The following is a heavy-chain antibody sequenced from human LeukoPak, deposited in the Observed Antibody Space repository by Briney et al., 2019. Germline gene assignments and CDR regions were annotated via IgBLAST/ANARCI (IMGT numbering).Heavy chain of an antibody. D-gene: IGHD6-13*01. CDR2: ITWNSGDI. J-gene: IGHJ1*01. CDR3: AKDASSSSWFTFQH. V-gene: IGHV3-9*01. Sequence: GGSLRLSCAASGFTFDDYAMHWVRQAPGKGLEWVSGITWNSGDIGYADSVKGRFTIPRDNAKNSLFLQMNSLRAEDTALYYCAKDASSSSWFTFQHWGQGTLVTVSS. CDR1: GFTFDDYA.